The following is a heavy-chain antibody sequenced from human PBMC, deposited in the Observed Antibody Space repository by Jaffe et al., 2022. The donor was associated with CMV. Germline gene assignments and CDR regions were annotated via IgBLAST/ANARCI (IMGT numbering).Heavy chain of an antibody. D-gene: IGHD2-15*01. J-gene: IGHJ4*02. Sequence: EIQLVESGGGLVKPGQSLRLSCTASGFTVSGHNMHWVRQAPGKGLEWVSSISTSSRYIYYADAVKGRFTVSRDNAKNSIYLQMNSLRAEDTAVYYCATVTDGGLDYWGQGTLVTVSS. CDR3: ATVTDGGLDY. CDR1: GFTVSGHN. CDR2: ISTSSRYI. V-gene: IGHV3-21*02.